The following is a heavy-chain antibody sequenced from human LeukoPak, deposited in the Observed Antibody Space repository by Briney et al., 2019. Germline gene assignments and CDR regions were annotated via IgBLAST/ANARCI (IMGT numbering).Heavy chain of an antibody. D-gene: IGHD6-19*01. CDR3: AKSSSGWYRDAFDI. CDR1: GFTFDDYA. Sequence: GGSLRLSCAASGFTFDDYAMHWVRQAPGKGLEWASGISWNSGSIGYADSVKGRFTISRDNAKNSLYLQMNGLRAEDMALYYCAKSSSGWYRDAFDIWGQGTMVTVSS. CDR2: ISWNSGSI. J-gene: IGHJ3*02. V-gene: IGHV3-9*03.